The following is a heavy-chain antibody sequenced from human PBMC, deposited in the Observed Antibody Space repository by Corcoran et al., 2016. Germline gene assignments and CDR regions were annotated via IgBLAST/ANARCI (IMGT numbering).Heavy chain of an antibody. Sequence: EVQLVQSGAEVKKPGESLKISCKGSGYSFTSYWIGWVRQMPGKGLEWMGIIYPGDSDTRYSPSFQGQVTISADKSISTAYLQWSSLKASDTAMYYCASSHAYCSSTICLDAFDIWGQGTMVTVSS. CDR2: IYPGDSDT. D-gene: IGHD2-2*01. V-gene: IGHV5-51*01. J-gene: IGHJ3*02. CDR1: GYSFTSYW. CDR3: ASSHAYCSSTICLDAFDI.